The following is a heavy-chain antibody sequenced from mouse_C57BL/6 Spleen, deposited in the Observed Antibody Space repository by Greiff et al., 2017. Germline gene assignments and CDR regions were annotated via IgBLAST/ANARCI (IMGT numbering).Heavy chain of an antibody. CDR3: ARGTTMVTTSDY. D-gene: IGHD2-2*01. CDR2: IDPSDSYT. Sequence: QVQLKQPGAELVKPGASVKLSCKASGYTFTSYWMQWVKQRPGQGLEWIGEIDPSDSYTNYNQKFKGKATLTVDTSSSTAYMQLSSLTSEDSAVYYCARGTTMVTTSDYWGQGTTLTVSS. CDR1: GYTFTSYW. J-gene: IGHJ2*01. V-gene: IGHV1-50*01.